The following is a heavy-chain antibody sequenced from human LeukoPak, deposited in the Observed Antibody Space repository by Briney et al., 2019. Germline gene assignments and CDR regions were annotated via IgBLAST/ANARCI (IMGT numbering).Heavy chain of an antibody. V-gene: IGHV4-59*01. CDR2: IYYSGST. CDR3: ARVSSSSYIDY. CDR1: GGSISSYY. D-gene: IGHD6-13*01. Sequence: SETLSLTCTVTGGSISSYYWSWIRQPPGKGLEWIGYIYYSGSTNYNPSLKSRVTISVDTSKNQFSLKLSSVTAADTAVYYCARVSSSSYIDYWGQGTLVTVSS. J-gene: IGHJ4*02.